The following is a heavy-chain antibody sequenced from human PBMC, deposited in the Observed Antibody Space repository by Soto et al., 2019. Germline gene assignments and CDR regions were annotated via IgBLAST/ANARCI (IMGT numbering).Heavy chain of an antibody. CDR2: IKSDGSYT. J-gene: IGHJ4*02. CDR3: EWSYWPVVNF. CDR1: RFTLSNYW. V-gene: IGHV3-74*01. D-gene: IGHD1-26*01. Sequence: GGSLRLSCEASRFTLSNYWMHWVRQAPGKGLVWVSRIKSDGSYTSYADSVKGRFTISRDSAKNTVYLQMNSLTVEDTAVYYCEWSYWPVVNFWGQGIVVTVSS.